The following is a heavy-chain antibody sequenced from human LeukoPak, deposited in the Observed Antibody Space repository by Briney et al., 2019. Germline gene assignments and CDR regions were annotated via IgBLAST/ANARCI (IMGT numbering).Heavy chain of an antibody. CDR3: ASSPNTYYYYMDV. CDR2: IYSNGIT. V-gene: IGHV4-4*07. CDR1: GGSISSYY. D-gene: IGHD1/OR15-1a*01. J-gene: IGHJ6*03. Sequence: KPSETLSLTCTVYGGSISSYYWSWIRQPAGKGLEWIGRIYSNGITNYNPSLKSRFTMSVDTSKKEFSLKLTSVTAADTGVYYCASSPNTYYYYMDVWGKGTTVTVSS.